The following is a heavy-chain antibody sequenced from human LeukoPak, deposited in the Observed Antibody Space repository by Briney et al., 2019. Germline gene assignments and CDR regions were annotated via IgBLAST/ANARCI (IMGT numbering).Heavy chain of an antibody. CDR1: GGSVTSTNW. CDR3: AREGGFYRPLDF. D-gene: IGHD3-3*01. CDR2: VHLDGRT. Sequence: SETLSLTCDVSGGSVTSTNWWTWVRQPPGKGLEWIGEVHLDGRTNYNPSLKSRLIMPVDLPENHISLKLTSVTAADTAVYYCAREGGFYRPLDFSGQGTLVTVSS. V-gene: IGHV4-4*02. J-gene: IGHJ4*02.